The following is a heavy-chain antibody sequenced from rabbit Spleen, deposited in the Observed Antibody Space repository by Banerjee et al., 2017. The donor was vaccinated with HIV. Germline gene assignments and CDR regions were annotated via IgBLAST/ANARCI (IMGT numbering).Heavy chain of an antibody. CDR1: GLDLSVNYW. D-gene: IGHD6-1*01. Sequence: QSLEESGGDLVKPGASLTLTCKASGLDLSVNYWICWVRQAPGKGLEWIACISGGSGRTWYASWAKGRSTISRGSSTTVTLQMTSLTVADTATFFCARETKWSVYAFDLWGPGTLVTVS. CDR2: ISGGSGRT. CDR3: ARETKWSVYAFDL. V-gene: IGHV1S40*01. J-gene: IGHJ4*01.